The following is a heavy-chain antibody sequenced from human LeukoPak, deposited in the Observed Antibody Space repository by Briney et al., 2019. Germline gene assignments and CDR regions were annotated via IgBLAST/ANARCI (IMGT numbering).Heavy chain of an antibody. V-gene: IGHV1-2*02. J-gene: IGHJ4*02. D-gene: IGHD2-2*01. CDR1: GYTFTGYY. CDR2: INPNSGGT. Sequence: GASVKVSCKASGYTFTGYYMHWVRQAPGQGLEWMGWINPNSGGTNYAQKFQGRVTMTRDTSISTAYMELSRLRSDDTAVYYCARDRLVVPAAARYPFDYWGQGTLVTVSS. CDR3: ARDRLVVPAAARYPFDY.